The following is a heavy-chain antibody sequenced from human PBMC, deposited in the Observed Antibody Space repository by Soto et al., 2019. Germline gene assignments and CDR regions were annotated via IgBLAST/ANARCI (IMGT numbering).Heavy chain of an antibody. Sequence: SETLSLTCTVSGGSISSGGYYWSWIRQHPGKGLEWIGYIYYSGSTYYNPSLKSRVTISVDTSKNQFSLKLSSVTAADTAVYYCARGNCSGGSCYPGAFDIWGQGTMVTV. CDR1: GGSISSGGYY. J-gene: IGHJ3*02. CDR2: IYYSGST. CDR3: ARGNCSGGSCYPGAFDI. V-gene: IGHV4-31*03. D-gene: IGHD2-15*01.